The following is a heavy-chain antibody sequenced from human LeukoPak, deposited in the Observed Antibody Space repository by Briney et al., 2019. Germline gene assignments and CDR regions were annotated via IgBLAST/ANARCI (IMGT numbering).Heavy chain of an antibody. Sequence: SETLSLTCTVSGGSISSSSYYWGWIRQPPGKGLEWIGSIYYSWSTYYNPSLKSRVTISVDTSKNQFSLKLSSVTAADTAVYYCARAYVEMATIFSTFDYWGQGTLVTVSS. D-gene: IGHD5-24*01. CDR2: IYYSWST. CDR3: ARAYVEMATIFSTFDY. J-gene: IGHJ4*02. V-gene: IGHV4-39*07. CDR1: GGSISSSSYY.